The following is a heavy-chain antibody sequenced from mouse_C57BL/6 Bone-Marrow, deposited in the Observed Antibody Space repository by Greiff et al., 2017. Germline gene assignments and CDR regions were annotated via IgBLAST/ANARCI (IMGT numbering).Heavy chain of an antibody. Sequence: VQLQQSGAELARPGASVKMSCKASGYTFTSYTMNWVKQRPGQGLEWIGYINPSSGYTKSNQKFKDKATLTADKSSSTAYMQLSSLTSEDSAVYYCARYYGSSYWYFDVWGTGTTVTVSS. CDR2: INPSSGYT. J-gene: IGHJ1*03. D-gene: IGHD1-1*01. CDR3: ARYYGSSYWYFDV. CDR1: GYTFTSYT. V-gene: IGHV1-4*01.